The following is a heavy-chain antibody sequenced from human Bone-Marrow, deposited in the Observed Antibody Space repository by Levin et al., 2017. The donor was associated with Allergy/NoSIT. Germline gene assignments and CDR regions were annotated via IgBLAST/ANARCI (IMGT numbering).Heavy chain of an antibody. V-gene: IGHV5-51*01. D-gene: IGHD2-15*01. J-gene: IGHJ4*02. Sequence: KVSCKGSGYSFTSYWIGWVRQMPGKGLEWMGIIYPGDSDTRYSPSFQGQVTISADKSISTAYLQWSSLKASDTAMYYCARQPPYCSGGSCYSDYWGQGTLVTVSS. CDR2: IYPGDSDT. CDR1: GYSFTSYW. CDR3: ARQPPYCSGGSCYSDY.